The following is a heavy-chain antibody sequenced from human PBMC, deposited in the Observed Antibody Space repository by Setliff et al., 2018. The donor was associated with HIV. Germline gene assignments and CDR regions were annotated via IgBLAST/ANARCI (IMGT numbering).Heavy chain of an antibody. CDR2: ISGLGRTT. V-gene: IGHV3-48*04. D-gene: IGHD2-15*01. Sequence: GGSLRLSCAASGFTFSSYSMHWVRQAPGKGLEWISYISGLGRTTYYAKSVKGRFTIPRDNAKNTLYLQMNSLRAEDTAVYYCAKGDARGGYHYFAYWGQGTLVTVSS. CDR3: AKGDARGGYHYFAY. CDR1: GFTFSSYS. J-gene: IGHJ4*02.